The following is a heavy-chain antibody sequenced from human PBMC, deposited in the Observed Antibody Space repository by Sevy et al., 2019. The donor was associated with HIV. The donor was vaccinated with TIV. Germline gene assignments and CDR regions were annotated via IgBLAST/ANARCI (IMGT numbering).Heavy chain of an antibody. D-gene: IGHD3-3*01. CDR3: ARCVTIFGEDDI. J-gene: IGHJ3*02. CDR2: ISAYNGKT. Sequence: ASVKVSCKASGYTFTSYGISWVRQAPGQGLEWMGWISAYNGKTNYAQKLQGRVTMTTDTSTSTAYMELRSLRSDATAVYYCARCVTIFGEDDIWGQGTVVTVSS. V-gene: IGHV1-18*01. CDR1: GYTFTSYG.